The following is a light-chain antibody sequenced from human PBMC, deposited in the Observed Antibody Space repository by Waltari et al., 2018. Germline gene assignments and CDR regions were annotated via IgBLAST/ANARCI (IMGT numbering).Light chain of an antibody. CDR3: CSYSTGGSWM. Sequence: QSALTQPVSVSGSPGQSVTISCTGTSNNVGDYNLVSWFQHHPDQAPNLLIFYVSKRPSGVSNRFAGSQSGNPAYLTISGLQTEDEADYYCCSYSTGGSWMFGGGTKLTVL. CDR1: SNNVGDYNL. J-gene: IGLJ3*02. V-gene: IGLV2-23*02. CDR2: YVS.